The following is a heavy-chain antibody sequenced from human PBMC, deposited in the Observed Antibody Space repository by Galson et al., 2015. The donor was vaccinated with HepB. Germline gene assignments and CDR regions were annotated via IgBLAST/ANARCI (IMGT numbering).Heavy chain of an antibody. CDR1: GYTFTGYY. CDR3: ARSVVMVAASDY. V-gene: IGHV1-2*02. D-gene: IGHD2-15*01. J-gene: IGHJ4*02. CDR2: INPNSGGT. Sequence: SVKASCKASGYTFTGYYMHWVRQAPGQGLEWMGWINPNSGGTNYAQKFQGRVTMTRDTSISTAYMELSRLRSDDTAVYCCARSVVMVAASDYWGQGTLVTVSS.